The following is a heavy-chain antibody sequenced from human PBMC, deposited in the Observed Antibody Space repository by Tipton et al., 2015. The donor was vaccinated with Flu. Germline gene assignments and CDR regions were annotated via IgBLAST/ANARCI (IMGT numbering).Heavy chain of an antibody. V-gene: IGHV4-39*07. CDR2: IYYSGST. D-gene: IGHD6-13*01. CDR3: AIDDFDSSWYGY. J-gene: IGHJ4*02. Sequence: TLSLTCTVSGGSISSSAYYWGWIRQTPGKGLEWIGNIYYSGSTFYNPSLKSRVTISLDKSTNQFSLRLSSVTAADTAIYYCAIDDFDSSWYGYWGQGSLVTVSS. CDR1: GGSISSSAYY.